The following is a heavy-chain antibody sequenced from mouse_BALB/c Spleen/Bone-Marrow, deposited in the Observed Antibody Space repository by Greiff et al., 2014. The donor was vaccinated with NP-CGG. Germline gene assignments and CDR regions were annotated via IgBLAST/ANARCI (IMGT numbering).Heavy chain of an antibody. CDR3: ARSDYRYDPLAY. V-gene: IGHV1-69*01. J-gene: IGHJ3*01. Sequence: VKLMESGAELVMPGASVKMSCKASGHTFTDYWMHWVKQRPGQGLEWIGATDTSDSYTSYNQKFKGKATLTVDESSNTAYMQLSSLTSEDSAVYYCARSDYRYDPLAYWGQGTLVTVSA. CDR1: GHTFTDYW. D-gene: IGHD2-14*01. CDR2: TDTSDSYT.